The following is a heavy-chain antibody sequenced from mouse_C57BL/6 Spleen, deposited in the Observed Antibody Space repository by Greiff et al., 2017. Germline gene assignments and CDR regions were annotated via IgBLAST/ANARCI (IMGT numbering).Heavy chain of an antibody. CDR3: ARYYPWFAY. CDR1: GFTFSSYT. CDR2: ISGGGGNT. J-gene: IGHJ3*01. V-gene: IGHV5-9*01. D-gene: IGHD1-1*01. Sequence: EVQGVESGGGLVKPGGSLKLSCAASGFTFSSYTMSWVRQTPEKRLEWVATISGGGGNTYYPDSVKGRFTISRDNAKNTLYLQMSSLRSEDTALYYCARYYPWFAYWGQGTLVTVSA.